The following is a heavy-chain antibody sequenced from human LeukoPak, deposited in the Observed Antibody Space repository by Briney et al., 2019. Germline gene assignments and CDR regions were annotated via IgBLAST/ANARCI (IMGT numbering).Heavy chain of an antibody. CDR2: ISGSGGAT. CDR3: AKDGVATITYDY. CDR1: GFTFSSYA. D-gene: IGHD5-12*01. J-gene: IGHJ4*02. V-gene: IGHV3-23*01. Sequence: PGGSLRLSCAASGFTFSSYAMSWVRQAPGKGLEWVSVISGSGGATYYADSVKGRFTISRDNSKNTLYLQMNSLRAEDTAVYYCAKDGVATITYDYWGQGTVVTVSS.